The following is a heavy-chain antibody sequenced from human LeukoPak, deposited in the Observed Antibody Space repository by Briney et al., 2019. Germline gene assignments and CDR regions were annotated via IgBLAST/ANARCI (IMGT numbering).Heavy chain of an antibody. J-gene: IGHJ4*02. V-gene: IGHV1-69*06. CDR2: IIPIFGTA. D-gene: IGHD6-19*01. Sequence: SVKVSCKASGYTFTSQDISWVRQAPGQGLEWMGGIIPIFGTANYAQKFQGRVTITADKSTSTAYMELSSLRSEDTAVYYCAREAVAGSPDYWGQGTLVTVSS. CDR1: GYTFTSQD. CDR3: AREAVAGSPDY.